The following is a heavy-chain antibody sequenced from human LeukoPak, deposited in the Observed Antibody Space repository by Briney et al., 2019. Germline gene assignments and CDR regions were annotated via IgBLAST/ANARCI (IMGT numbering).Heavy chain of an antibody. D-gene: IGHD3-9*01. CDR2: ISTQSGNT. CDR1: GYTLTSYG. V-gene: IGHV1-18*01. CDR3: ARGAYDDK. Sequence: GASVKVSCEASGYTLTSYGINWMRQAPGQGLEWMGWISTQSGNTNYAQKVQGRLTLTTDRSTNTAYMELRSLRSDDTAVYYCARGAYDDKWGQGTMVTVSS. J-gene: IGHJ4*02.